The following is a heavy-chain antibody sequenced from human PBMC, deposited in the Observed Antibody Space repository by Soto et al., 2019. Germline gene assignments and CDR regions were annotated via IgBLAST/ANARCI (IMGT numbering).Heavy chain of an antibody. V-gene: IGHV1-8*01. J-gene: IGHJ4*02. CDR1: GYTFVNYE. CDR2: MNPHSGDT. CDR3: ARHQAMDY. Sequence: QVQLVQSGAEVKKPGASVKVSCKASGYTFVNYEINWVRQATGQGLEWLGWMNPHSGDTFYALNFQGRVTMTTNTSITTAYMELNSLKSEDTAVYYSARHQAMDYWGQGTLVTVPS.